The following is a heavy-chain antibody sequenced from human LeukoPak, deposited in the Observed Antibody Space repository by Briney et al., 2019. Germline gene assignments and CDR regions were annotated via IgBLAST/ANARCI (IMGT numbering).Heavy chain of an antibody. V-gene: IGHV1-46*01. CDR1: GYTFTSYY. CDR2: INPNGGTT. Sequence: ASVKVSCKASGYTFTSYYIHWERQAPGQGLEWIGIINPNGGTTSYAQKFQGRVTMTRDTSTSTVYMELSSLRSEDTAVYYCAREGGGNSDFSMEYYFDYWGQGTLVTVSS. D-gene: IGHD4-23*01. J-gene: IGHJ4*02. CDR3: AREGGGNSDFSMEYYFDY.